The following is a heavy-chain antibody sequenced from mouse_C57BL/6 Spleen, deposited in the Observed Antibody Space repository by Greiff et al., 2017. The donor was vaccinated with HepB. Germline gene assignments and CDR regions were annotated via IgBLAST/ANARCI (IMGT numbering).Heavy chain of an antibody. CDR1: GYTFTSYW. CDR2: IDPSDSYT. CDR3: ARRAVEAY. V-gene: IGHV1-50*01. Sequence: VQLQQPGAELVKPWASVKLSCKASGYTFTSYWMQWVKQRPGQGLEWIGEIDPSDSYTNYNQKFKGKATLTVDTSSSTAYMQLSSLTSEDSAVYYCARRAVEAYWGQGTLVTVSA. J-gene: IGHJ3*01. D-gene: IGHD1-1*01.